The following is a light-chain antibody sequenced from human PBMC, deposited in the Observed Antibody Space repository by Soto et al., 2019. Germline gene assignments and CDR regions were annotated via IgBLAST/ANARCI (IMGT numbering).Light chain of an antibody. CDR2: GAS. V-gene: IGKV3-15*01. Sequence: EIVMTQSPATLSVSPGERATLSCRASQSVSSNLAWYQQKPGQGPRLLIYGASTRSTGIPARFSGSGSGTESTLTISSLQSEDFAVYYCQQYKNWPPWTCGQGIKLEVK. CDR1: QSVSSN. CDR3: QQYKNWPPWT. J-gene: IGKJ1*01.